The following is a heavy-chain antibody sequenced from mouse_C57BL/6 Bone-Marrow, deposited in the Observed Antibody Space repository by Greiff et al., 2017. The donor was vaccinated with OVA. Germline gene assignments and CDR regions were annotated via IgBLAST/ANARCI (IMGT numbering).Heavy chain of an antibody. CDR2: IHPNSGST. CDR3: ARRETGPAWFAY. V-gene: IGHV1-64*01. Sequence: QVQLQQPGAELVKPGASVKLSCKASGYTFTSYWMHWVKQRPGQGLEWIGMIHPNSGSTNYNEKFKSKATLTVDKSSSTAYMQLSSLTSEDSAVYDCARRETGPAWFAYWGQGTLVTVSA. CDR1: GYTFTSYW. J-gene: IGHJ3*01. D-gene: IGHD4-1*01.